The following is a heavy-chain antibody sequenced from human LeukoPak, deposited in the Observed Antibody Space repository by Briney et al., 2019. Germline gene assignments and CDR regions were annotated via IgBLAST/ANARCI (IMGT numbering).Heavy chain of an antibody. V-gene: IGHV4-34*01. D-gene: IGHD6-13*01. J-gene: IGHJ4*02. CDR1: GGSFSGYY. CDR3: ARGRLPGIAAAGKKFDY. CDR2: INHSGST. Sequence: PSETLSLTCAAYGGSFSGYYWSWIRQPPGKGLEWIGEINHSGSTNYNPSLKSRVTISVDTSKNQFSLKLSSVTAADTAVYYCARGRLPGIAAAGKKFDYWGQGTLVTVSS.